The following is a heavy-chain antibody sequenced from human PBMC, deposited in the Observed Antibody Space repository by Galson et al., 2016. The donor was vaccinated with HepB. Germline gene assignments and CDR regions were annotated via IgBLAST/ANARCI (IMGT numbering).Heavy chain of an antibody. CDR3: ARRKSYGAEASDY. J-gene: IGHJ4*02. CDR2: ISTSSTYT. V-gene: IGHV3-11*03. Sequence: SLRLSCAASGFIFSDYTMNWVRQAPGKGLEWVSYISTSSTYTNYVDSVKGRFTISRDNAKNSLYLQMNSLRAEDTAVYYCARRKSYGAEASDYWGQGTLVTVSS. CDR1: GFIFSDYT. D-gene: IGHD4/OR15-4a*01.